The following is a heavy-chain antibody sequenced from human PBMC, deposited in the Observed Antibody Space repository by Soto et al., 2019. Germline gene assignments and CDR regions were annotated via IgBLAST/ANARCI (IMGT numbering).Heavy chain of an antibody. J-gene: IGHJ6*02. CDR2: IYRSGNA. V-gene: IGHV4-31*03. CDR3: ARKNDFSSGSSYYFGLDV. D-gene: IGHD3-3*01. CDR1: GGSISSGGYY. Sequence: QMQLQESGAGLVKPSQTLSLICTVSGGSISSGGYYWSWIRQHPGKGLEWIGYIYRSGNAYYNPSLKSRVAISVDTSKNQFSLQVSSVTVADTAVYYCARKNDFSSGSSYYFGLDVWGQGTSVTVSS.